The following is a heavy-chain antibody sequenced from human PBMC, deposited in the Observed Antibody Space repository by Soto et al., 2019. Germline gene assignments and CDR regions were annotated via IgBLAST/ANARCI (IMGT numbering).Heavy chain of an antibody. Sequence: SVKVSCKASGYTFSSYTISCVRQAPGQGLEWMGRIIPILGIANYAQKFQGRVTITADKSTSTAYMELSSLRSEDTAVYYCARLHYYGSGSHYYYYGMDVWGQGTTVTVSS. CDR2: IIPILGIA. CDR3: ARLHYYGSGSHYYYYGMDV. V-gene: IGHV1-69*02. J-gene: IGHJ6*02. D-gene: IGHD3-10*01. CDR1: GYTFSSYT.